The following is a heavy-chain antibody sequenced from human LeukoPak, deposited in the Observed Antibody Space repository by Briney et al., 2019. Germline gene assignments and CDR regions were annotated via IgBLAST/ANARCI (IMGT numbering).Heavy chain of an antibody. CDR3: TRRAGGNLYDLDN. D-gene: IGHD2-8*02. Sequence: GGSLRLSRAASGFTFSSYAMSWVRQAPGKGLEWVSGVSGGGFDTYYTDSVKGRFTISRDNSKNMVYLQMNSLRAEDTAVYYCTRRAGGNLYDLDNWGQGTLVTVSS. CDR1: GFTFSSYA. J-gene: IGHJ4*02. CDR2: VSGGGFDT. V-gene: IGHV3-23*01.